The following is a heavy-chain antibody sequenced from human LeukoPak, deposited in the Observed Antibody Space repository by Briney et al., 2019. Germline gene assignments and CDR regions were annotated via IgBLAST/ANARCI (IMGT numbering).Heavy chain of an antibody. CDR1: GLSLSTSGVG. D-gene: IGHD3-22*01. J-gene: IGHJ4*02. CDR2: IYWNDDK. V-gene: IGHV2-5*01. Sequence: SGPTLVKPTQTLTLTCTFSGLSLSTSGVGVGWIRQPPGKALEWLALIYWNDDKRYSPSLKSRLTITKDTSKNQVVLTMTNMDPVDTATYYCAHKAHYYDSSGFYYFDYWGQGTLVTVSS. CDR3: AHKAHYYDSSGFYYFDY.